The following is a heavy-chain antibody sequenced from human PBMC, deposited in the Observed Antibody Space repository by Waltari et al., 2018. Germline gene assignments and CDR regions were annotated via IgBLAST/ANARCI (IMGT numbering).Heavy chain of an antibody. CDR3: ARGGSDRAPLDY. J-gene: IGHJ4*02. D-gene: IGHD1-1*01. CDR2: TSPDGFNK. V-gene: IGHV3-30*15. CDR1: GFSLSKYA. Sequence: QVQLVESGGGVVQSGRSLRLSCAASGFSLSKYAVHWVRQAPGKGLEWVGVTSPDGFNKYYADYVQGRFTISRDRSLQMSALRSEDTAVYYCARGGSDRAPLDYWGRGTLVTVSS.